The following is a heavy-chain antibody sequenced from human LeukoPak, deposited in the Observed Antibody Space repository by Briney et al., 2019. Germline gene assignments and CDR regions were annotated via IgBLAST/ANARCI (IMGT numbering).Heavy chain of an antibody. J-gene: IGHJ5*02. Sequence: ASVKVSCKASGYTFTGYYMHWVRQAPGQGLEWMGWINPNSGGTNYAQKFQGRVTMTRDTSISTAYMELSRLRSDDTAVYYCARDLGGYSSSWLFDPWGQGTLVTVSS. V-gene: IGHV1-2*02. CDR1: GYTFTGYY. CDR2: INPNSGGT. CDR3: ARDLGGYSSSWLFDP. D-gene: IGHD6-13*01.